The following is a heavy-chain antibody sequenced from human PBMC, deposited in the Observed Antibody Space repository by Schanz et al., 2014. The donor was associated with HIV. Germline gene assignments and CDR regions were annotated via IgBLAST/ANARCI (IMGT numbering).Heavy chain of an antibody. D-gene: IGHD2-2*02. CDR3: ARSVIIPPSHWYFDL. Sequence: QERLQESGPGLVKPSETLSLSCAVSGGSVNHNYWSWIRQPPGKGLEWIGYIYYSGTTPSYSGTTNYNPSFKSRLNISVDRSANHFSLNLSSVTAADTAVYYCARSVIIPPSHWYFDLWGRGTLVTVSS. CDR2: IYYSGTTPSYSGTT. J-gene: IGHJ2*01. V-gene: IGHV4-59*02. CDR1: GGSVNHNY.